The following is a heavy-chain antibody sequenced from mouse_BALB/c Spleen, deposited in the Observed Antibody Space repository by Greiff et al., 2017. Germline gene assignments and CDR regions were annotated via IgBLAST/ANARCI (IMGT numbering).Heavy chain of an antibody. CDR3: ARDSSGSFAY. D-gene: IGHD3-2*01. CDR1: GFNIKDTY. CDR2: IDPANGNT. V-gene: IGHV14-3*02. Sequence: EVQLVESGAELVKPGASVKLSCTASGFNIKDTYMHWVKQRPEQGLEWIGRIDPANGNTKYDPKFQGKATITADTSSNTAYLQLSSLTSEDTAVYYCARDSSGSFAYWGQGTLVTVSA. J-gene: IGHJ3*01.